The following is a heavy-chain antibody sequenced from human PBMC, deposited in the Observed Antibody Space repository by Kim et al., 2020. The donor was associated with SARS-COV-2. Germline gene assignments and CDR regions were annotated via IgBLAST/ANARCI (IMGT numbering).Heavy chain of an antibody. Sequence: GGSLRLSCAASGFTFSSYAMHWVRQAPGKGLEWVAVISYDGSNKYYVDSVKGRFTISRDNSKNTLYLQMNSLRAEDTAVYYCARDNGIAALNWYFDLWGRGTLVTVSS. V-gene: IGHV3-30*04. D-gene: IGHD6-6*01. CDR3: ARDNGIAALNWYFDL. CDR1: GFTFSSYA. CDR2: ISYDGSNK. J-gene: IGHJ2*01.